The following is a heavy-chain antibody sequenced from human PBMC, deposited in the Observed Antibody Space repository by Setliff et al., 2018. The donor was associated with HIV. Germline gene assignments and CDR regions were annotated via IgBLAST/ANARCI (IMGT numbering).Heavy chain of an antibody. CDR3: ARGRDRTHYYDSSGYGAFDI. D-gene: IGHD3-22*01. CDR1: DSGTYY. CDR2: VSSRGDT. Sequence: SETLSLTCTVSDSGTYYWSWIRQPAGKGLEWIGRVSSRGDTNYNPSLKSRVTISVDTSKNQFSLKLSSVTAADTAVYYCARGRDRTHYYDSSGYGAFDIWGQGTMVTVSS. V-gene: IGHV4-4*07. J-gene: IGHJ3*02.